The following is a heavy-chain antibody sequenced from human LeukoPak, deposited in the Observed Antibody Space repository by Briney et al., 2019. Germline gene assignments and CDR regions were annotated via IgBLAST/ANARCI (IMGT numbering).Heavy chain of an antibody. V-gene: IGHV3-11*01. Sequence: GGSLRLSCVGSGFIFGDYYMNWIRQAPGKGLGWISFITSSGESIYYADSVKGRFTVSRDNAKNSLYLQMNSLRADDTAVYFCARDPECSDNWGQGTLVTVSS. CDR3: ARDPECSDN. J-gene: IGHJ4*02. CDR2: ITSSGESI. CDR1: GFIFGDYY. D-gene: IGHD3-3*01.